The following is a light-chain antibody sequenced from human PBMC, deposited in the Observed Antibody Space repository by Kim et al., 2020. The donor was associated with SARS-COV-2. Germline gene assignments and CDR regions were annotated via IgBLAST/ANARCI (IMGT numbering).Light chain of an antibody. CDR1: QSVSSNF. Sequence: SPGDSATLSCRASQSVSSNFLAWYQQIPGQAPRLLIYGGSSRAAGIPDKFSGSGSGTDFTLTITRLEPEDFALYYCQQYGTSPWTFGQGTKVDIK. CDR2: GGS. J-gene: IGKJ1*01. V-gene: IGKV3-20*01. CDR3: QQYGTSPWT.